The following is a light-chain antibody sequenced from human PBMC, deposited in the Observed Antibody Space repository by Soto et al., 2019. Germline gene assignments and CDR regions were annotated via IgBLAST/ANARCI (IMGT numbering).Light chain of an antibody. CDR2: DAS. CDR1: QTISSW. Sequence: DILVTQSPSTLSASVGDRVTISCRASQTISSWLAWYQQKPGKAPKLLIYDASTLESGVPSRFSGRGSGTEFTLTISRLEPEDFAVYYCQQYSPPITFGHGTRLEIK. CDR3: QQYSPPIT. J-gene: IGKJ5*01. V-gene: IGKV1-5*01.